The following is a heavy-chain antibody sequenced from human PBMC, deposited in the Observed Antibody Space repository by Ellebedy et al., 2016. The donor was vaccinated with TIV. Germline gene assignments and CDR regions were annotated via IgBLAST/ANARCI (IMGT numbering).Heavy chain of an antibody. D-gene: IGHD5-24*01. CDR2: IKQDGSEK. Sequence: GESLKISXAASGFTFSSYWMSWVRQAPGKGLEWVANIKQDGSEKYYVDSVKGRFTISRDNAKNSLYLQMNSLRAEDTAVYYCARGGRWLQSTDGSYWYFDLWGRGTQVTVSS. CDR1: GFTFSSYW. CDR3: ARGGRWLQSTDGSYWYFDL. J-gene: IGHJ2*01. V-gene: IGHV3-7*01.